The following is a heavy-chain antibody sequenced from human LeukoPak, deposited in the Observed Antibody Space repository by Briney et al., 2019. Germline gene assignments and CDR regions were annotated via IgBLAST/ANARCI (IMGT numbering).Heavy chain of an antibody. CDR3: ARGASRHGHLFNY. J-gene: IGHJ4*02. CDR2: ISSSTI. D-gene: IGHD6-25*01. CDR1: GFTFSSYE. V-gene: IGHV3-48*02. Sequence: GGPLRLSCAASGFTFSSYEMNWVRQAPGQGLEWISYISSSTISYADSVKGRFTVSRDNAKNSLYLQMNSLRDEDAAVYFCARGASRHGHLFNYWGQGTLVTVSS.